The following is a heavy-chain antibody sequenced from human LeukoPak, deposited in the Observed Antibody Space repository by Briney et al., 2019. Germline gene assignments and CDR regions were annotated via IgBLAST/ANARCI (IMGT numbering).Heavy chain of an antibody. CDR1: GGTFSSYA. J-gene: IGHJ5*02. V-gene: IGHV1-69*05. CDR3: ARDRRGRGYSYGFGNWFDP. Sequence: GASVKVSCKASGGTFSSYAISWVRQAPGQGLEWMGRIIPIFGTANYAQKFRGRVTITTDESTSTAYMELSSLRSEDTAVYYCARDRRGRGYSYGFGNWFDPWGQGTLVTVSS. CDR2: IIPIFGTA. D-gene: IGHD5-18*01.